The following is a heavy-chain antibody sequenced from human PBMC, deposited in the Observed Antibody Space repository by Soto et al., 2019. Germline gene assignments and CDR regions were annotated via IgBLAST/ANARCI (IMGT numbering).Heavy chain of an antibody. J-gene: IGHJ5*02. CDR2: IYYSGST. V-gene: IGHV4-31*03. CDR3: ARETVVVPAGGRFDP. CDR1: GGSISSGGYY. Sequence: SETLSLTCTVSGGSISSGGYYWSWIRQHPGKGLEWIGYIYYSGSTYYNPSLKSRVTISVDTSKNQFSLKLSSVTAADTAVYYCARETVVVPAGGRFDPWGQGTLVTVSS. D-gene: IGHD2-2*01.